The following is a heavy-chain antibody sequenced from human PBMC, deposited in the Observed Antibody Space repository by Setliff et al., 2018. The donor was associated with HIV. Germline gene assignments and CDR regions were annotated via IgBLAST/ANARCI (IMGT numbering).Heavy chain of an antibody. J-gene: IGHJ4*02. CDR2: MSTDGSST. CDR3: AKDRLLDGSSWYYLDY. CDR1: GFTFSSYW. D-gene: IGHD6-13*01. Sequence: PGGSLRLSCAASGFTFSSYWMHWVRQAPGKGLVWVFGMSTDGSSTRYADSVKGRFTVSRDNSKNTLYLQMNSLRPEDTALYYCAKDRLLDGSSWYYLDYWGQGTLVTVSS. V-gene: IGHV3-74*01.